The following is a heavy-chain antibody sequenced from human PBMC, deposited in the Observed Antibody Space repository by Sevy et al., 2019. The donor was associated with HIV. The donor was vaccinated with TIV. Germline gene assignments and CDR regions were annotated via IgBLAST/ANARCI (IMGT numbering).Heavy chain of an antibody. D-gene: IGHD1-26*01. CDR2: IWYDGSKR. CDR3: ARTDSGSYGDFDY. Sequence: GGSLRLSCIASGFTFNTYGMHWVRQAPGKGLEWVAVIWYDGSKREYADSVKGRFTISRDNSKNTLFLQMNSLRAEDTAVYYCARTDSGSYGDFDYWGQGTLVTVSS. V-gene: IGHV3-33*01. CDR1: GFTFNTYG. J-gene: IGHJ4*02.